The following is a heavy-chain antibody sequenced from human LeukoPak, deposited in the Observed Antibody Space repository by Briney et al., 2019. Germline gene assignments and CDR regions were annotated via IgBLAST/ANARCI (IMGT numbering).Heavy chain of an antibody. J-gene: IGHJ4*02. V-gene: IGHV3-30*02. CDR3: AKDSSGYRGVGY. D-gene: IGHD5-18*01. CDR2: IRYDGSNK. CDR1: GFTFGSYG. Sequence: PGGSLRLSCAASGFTFGSYGMHWVRQAPGKGLEWVTFIRYDGSNKYYADSVKGRFTISRDNSKNTLYLQMNSLRAEDTAVYYCAKDSSGYRGVGYWGQGTLVTVSS.